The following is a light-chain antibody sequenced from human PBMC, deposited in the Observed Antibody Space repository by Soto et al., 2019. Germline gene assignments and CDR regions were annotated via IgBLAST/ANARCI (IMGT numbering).Light chain of an antibody. CDR1: QSVSNNY. J-gene: IGKJ1*01. CDR2: GVS. Sequence: IGVTHPLFTVSLSPLQIATLSFRFSQSVSNNYLAWYQQKPGQAPRLLIYGVSSRATGIPDRFSGSGSGTDFTLTISRLEPEDFAVYYCQQDGSQPWTFGQGSKVDIK. CDR3: QQDGSQPWT. V-gene: IGKV3-20*01.